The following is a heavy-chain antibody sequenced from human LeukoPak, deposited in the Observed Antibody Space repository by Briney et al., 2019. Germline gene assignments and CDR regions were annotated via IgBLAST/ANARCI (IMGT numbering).Heavy chain of an antibody. Sequence: GGSLRLSCAASGFTFSSYSMNWVRQAPGKGLEWVSVISGGGVSTYYADSVRGRFTISRDNSKNTLYLQMNSLRAEDTAVYYCARVHNWGSEYYFDYWGQGTLVPVSS. V-gene: IGHV3-23*01. CDR3: ARVHNWGSEYYFDY. D-gene: IGHD7-27*01. CDR2: ISGGGVST. J-gene: IGHJ4*02. CDR1: GFTFSSYS.